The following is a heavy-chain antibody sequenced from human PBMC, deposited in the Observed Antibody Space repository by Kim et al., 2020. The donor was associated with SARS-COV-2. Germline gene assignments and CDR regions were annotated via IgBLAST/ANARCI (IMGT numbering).Heavy chain of an antibody. CDR1: GFTFSSYA. V-gene: IGHV3-23*01. D-gene: IGHD6-6*01. CDR3: AKDLQKSIAAPVDY. Sequence: GGSLRLSCAASGFTFSSYAMSWVRQAPGKGLEWVSAISGSGGSTYYADSVKGRFTISRDNSKNTLYLQMNSLRAEDTAVYYCAKDLQKSIAAPVDYWGQGTLVTVSS. J-gene: IGHJ4*02. CDR2: ISGSGGST.